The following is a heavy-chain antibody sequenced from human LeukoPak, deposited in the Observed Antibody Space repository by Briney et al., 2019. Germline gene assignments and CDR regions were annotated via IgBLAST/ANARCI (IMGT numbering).Heavy chain of an antibody. J-gene: IGHJ4*02. CDR1: GGTFSSYA. Sequence: SVKVSCKASGGTFSSYAISWVRQAPGQGLEWMGGIIPIFGTANYAQKFQGRVTITADKSTSTAYMELSSLRSEDTAVYYCARDLALIVVVPAALDYWGQGTLVTVSS. CDR2: IIPIFGTA. CDR3: ARDLALIVVVPAALDY. D-gene: IGHD2-2*01. V-gene: IGHV1-69*06.